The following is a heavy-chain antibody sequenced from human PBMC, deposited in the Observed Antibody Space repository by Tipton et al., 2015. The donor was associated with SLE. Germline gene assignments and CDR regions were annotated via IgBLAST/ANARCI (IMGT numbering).Heavy chain of an antibody. CDR1: GGSISSYY. CDR2: ASYSGRP. D-gene: IGHD3-10*01. CDR3: ASPGTYGSGSFDP. Sequence: TLSLTCTVSGGSISSYYWSWIRQPPGKGLEWIGDASYSGRPNFNPSLKSRVTVSVDTSKNQFSLKLKSVTAADTAVYYCASPGTYGSGSFDPWGQGTQVIVSS. J-gene: IGHJ5*02. V-gene: IGHV4-59*12.